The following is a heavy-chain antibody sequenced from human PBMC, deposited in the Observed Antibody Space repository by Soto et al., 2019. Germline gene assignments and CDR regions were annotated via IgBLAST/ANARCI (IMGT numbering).Heavy chain of an antibody. Sequence: KPGGSLRLSCAASGFTFSSYSMNWVRQAPGKGLEWVSSISSSSSYIYYADSVKGRFTISRDNAKNSLYLQMNSLRAEDTAVYYCARDLSRPEGADPWGQGTLVTVSS. CDR1: GFTFSSYS. J-gene: IGHJ5*02. D-gene: IGHD3-16*01. V-gene: IGHV3-21*01. CDR2: ISSSSSYI. CDR3: ARDLSRPEGADP.